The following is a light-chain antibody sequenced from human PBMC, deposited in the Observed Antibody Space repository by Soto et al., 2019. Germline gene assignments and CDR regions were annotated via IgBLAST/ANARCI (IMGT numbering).Light chain of an antibody. Sequence: EIVLPQSPATLSLSPGDRATLSCRASQNVRTYLGWYPQKPGQAPRLLIYDASNRASGITARFSGSGSGTDVTLTISSLEPDDFAVYYGQQRATWPPFTFGPGTKVDLK. CDR3: QQRATWPPFT. V-gene: IGKV3-11*01. CDR2: DAS. J-gene: IGKJ3*01. CDR1: QNVRTY.